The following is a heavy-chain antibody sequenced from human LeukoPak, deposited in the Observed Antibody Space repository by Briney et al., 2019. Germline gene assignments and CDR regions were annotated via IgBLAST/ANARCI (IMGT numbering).Heavy chain of an antibody. Sequence: SLRPSCVASGFSFSSYGIHWVRQAPGKGLEWVSVIWYDGSNEHYAESVKGRFTISRDNSKNTVFLQMKSLRVEDTAVYYCARNPQLLPDWNFDLWGRGTLVTVSS. D-gene: IGHD2-2*01. CDR1: GFSFSSYG. CDR3: ARNPQLLPDWNFDL. J-gene: IGHJ2*01. V-gene: IGHV3-33*01. CDR2: IWYDGSNE.